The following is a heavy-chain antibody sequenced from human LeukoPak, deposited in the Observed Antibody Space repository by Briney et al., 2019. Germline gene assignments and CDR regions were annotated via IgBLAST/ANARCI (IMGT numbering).Heavy chain of an antibody. Sequence: GGSLRLSCAASGFTLSSYWMSWVRQAPGKGLEWVANIKQDGREKYYVDSVKGRFSISRDNARNSVYLQMNSLRAEDTAVYYCARDIHRYYGDYWGQGALVIVSS. J-gene: IGHJ4*02. CDR3: ARDIHRYYGDY. V-gene: IGHV3-7*01. CDR2: IKQDGREK. CDR1: GFTLSSYW. D-gene: IGHD3-3*01.